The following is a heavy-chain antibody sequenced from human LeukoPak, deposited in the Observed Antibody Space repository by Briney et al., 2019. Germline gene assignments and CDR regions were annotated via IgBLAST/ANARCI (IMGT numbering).Heavy chain of an antibody. D-gene: IGHD3-22*01. J-gene: IGHJ4*02. V-gene: IGHV3-9*01. Sequence: PGGSLRLSCAASGFTFDDYAMHWVRQAPGKGLEWVSGISWNSGSIGYADSVKGRFTISRDNAKNSLYLQMNSLRAEDTALYYCAKGHYDSSGYYYDTIDYWGQGTLVTVSS. CDR1: GFTFDDYA. CDR2: ISWNSGSI. CDR3: AKGHYDSSGYYYDTIDY.